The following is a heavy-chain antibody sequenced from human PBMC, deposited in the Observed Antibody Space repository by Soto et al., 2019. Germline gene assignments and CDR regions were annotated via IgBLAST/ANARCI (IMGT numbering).Heavy chain of an antibody. CDR2: ISGKNGNT. CDR1: GYTFISHG. CDR3: ARDHDSSGYYYYFDY. Sequence: ASVKVSCKASGYTFISHGISWVRQAPGQGLEWMGWISGKNGNTNYAQKLQGRVTLTTDTSTSTAYMELRSLRSDDTAVYYCARDHDSSGYYYYFDYWGQGTLVTVSS. J-gene: IGHJ4*02. V-gene: IGHV1-18*04. D-gene: IGHD3-22*01.